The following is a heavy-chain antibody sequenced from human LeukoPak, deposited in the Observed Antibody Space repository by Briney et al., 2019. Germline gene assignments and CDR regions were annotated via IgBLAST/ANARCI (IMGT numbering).Heavy chain of an antibody. V-gene: IGHV3-13*01. CDR2: IGTAGDT. CDR1: GFTFSSYD. D-gene: IGHD2-15*01. Sequence: GSLRLSCAASGFTFSSYDMHWVRQATGKGLEWVSAIGTAGDTYYPGSVKGRFTISRENAKNSLYLQMNSLRAEDTAVYYCARDRRYCSGGSCHNWFDPWGQGTLVTVSS. J-gene: IGHJ5*02. CDR3: ARDRRYCSGGSCHNWFDP.